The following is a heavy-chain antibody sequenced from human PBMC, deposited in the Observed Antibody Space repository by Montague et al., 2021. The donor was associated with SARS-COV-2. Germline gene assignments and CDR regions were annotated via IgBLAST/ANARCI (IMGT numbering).Heavy chain of an antibody. J-gene: IGHJ4*02. V-gene: IGHV4-31*03. D-gene: IGHD1-14*01. CDR1: GGSITSGGYY. CDR2: LYYNGMT. CDR3: VSSLPGNQFQFDY. Sequence: TLSLTCSVSGGSITSGGYYWTWIRQRPGGDLEWLGYLYYNGMTHYSPSLKSRASFSLDTSKTQFSLKLISATATDSALYFCVSSLPGNQFQFDYWGQGALVTVSS.